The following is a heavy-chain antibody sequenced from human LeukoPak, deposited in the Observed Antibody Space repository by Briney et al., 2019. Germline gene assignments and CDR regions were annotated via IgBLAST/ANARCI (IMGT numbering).Heavy chain of an antibody. CDR3: ARDYYDILTGYYGNWFDP. CDR1: GGSISSYY. Sequence: SETLSLTCTVSGGSISSYYWSWIRQPPGKGLEWLGYIYYSGSTNYNPSLKSRVTISVDTSKNQFSLKLSSVTAADTAVYYCARDYYDILTGYYGNWFDPWGQGTLVTVSS. V-gene: IGHV4-59*01. J-gene: IGHJ5*02. D-gene: IGHD3-9*01. CDR2: IYYSGST.